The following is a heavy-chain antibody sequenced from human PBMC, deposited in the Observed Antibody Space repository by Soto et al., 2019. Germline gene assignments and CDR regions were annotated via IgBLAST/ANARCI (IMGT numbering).Heavy chain of an antibody. CDR3: AKRSSVTTSYYGMDV. Sequence: QVQLVESGGGVVQPGRSLRLSCAASGFTFSSYGMHWVRQAPGKGLEWVAVISYDGSNKYYADSVKGRFTISRDNSKNTLYLQMNRLRAEDTAVYYCAKRSSVTTSYYGMDVW. D-gene: IGHD4-4*01. CDR1: GFTFSSYG. J-gene: IGHJ6*01. V-gene: IGHV3-30*18. CDR2: ISYDGSNK.